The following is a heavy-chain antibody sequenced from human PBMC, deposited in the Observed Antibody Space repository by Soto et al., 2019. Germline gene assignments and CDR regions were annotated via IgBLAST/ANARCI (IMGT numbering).Heavy chain of an antibody. CDR2: ISSSGSTI. CDR3: ARGNRSAFVI. Sequence: GGSLRLSCAASGLTFSSYEMNCVRQAPGKGLEWVSYISSSGSTIYYADSVKGRFTISRDNAKNSLYLQMNSLRAEDTAVYYCARGNRSAFVIWGQGTMVTVS. V-gene: IGHV3-48*03. J-gene: IGHJ3*02. CDR1: GLTFSSYE. D-gene: IGHD4-4*01.